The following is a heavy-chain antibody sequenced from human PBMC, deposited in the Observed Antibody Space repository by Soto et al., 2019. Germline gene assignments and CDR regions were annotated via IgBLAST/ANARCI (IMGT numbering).Heavy chain of an antibody. CDR3: ARALWGPAGHINWFVP. Sequence: GGSLRLSCAASGFGFSDYYMTWIRQAPGKGLECVSYISGSSTTKYYADSVKGRFTISRDNTKNSLFLHMNSLTTEDTGVYYCARALWGPAGHINWFVPWGQGTLVTVSS. D-gene: IGHD2-2*01. V-gene: IGHV3-11*01. CDR1: GFGFSDYY. CDR2: ISGSSTTK. J-gene: IGHJ5*02.